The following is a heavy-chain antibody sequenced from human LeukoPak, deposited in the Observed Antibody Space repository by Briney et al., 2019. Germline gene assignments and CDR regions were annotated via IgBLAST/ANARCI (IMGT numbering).Heavy chain of an antibody. V-gene: IGHV3-7*03. CDR3: ARKGGSRPNDAFDI. Sequence: GGSLRLSFAASGVPLSSYAMSWVRQAPGKGLEGVANIRQDGHENYYADSVKGRFSISRDNAENSVFLQMNSPRVEDTAVYHCARKGGSRPNDAFDIWGQGTKVTVSS. CDR2: IRQDGHEN. CDR1: GVPLSSYA. J-gene: IGHJ3*02. D-gene: IGHD2-15*01.